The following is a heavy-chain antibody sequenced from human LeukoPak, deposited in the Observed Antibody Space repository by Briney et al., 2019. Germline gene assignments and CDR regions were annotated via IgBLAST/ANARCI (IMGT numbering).Heavy chain of an antibody. D-gene: IGHD4-17*01. Sequence: PSGGSLRLSCAASGFTFSSYSMNWVRQAPGKGLEWVSYISSSSSTIYYADSVKGRFTISRDNAKNSLYLQMNSLRAEDTAVYCCARARGDYDWFDPWGQGTLVTASS. J-gene: IGHJ5*02. CDR1: GFTFSSYS. CDR2: ISSSSSTI. V-gene: IGHV3-48*01. CDR3: ARARGDYDWFDP.